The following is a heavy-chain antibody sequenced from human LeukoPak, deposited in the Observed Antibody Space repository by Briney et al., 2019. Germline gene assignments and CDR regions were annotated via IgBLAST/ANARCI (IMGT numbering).Heavy chain of an antibody. CDR1: GYTFTSYG. Sequence: ASVKVSCKASGYTFTSYGISWVRQAPGQGLEWMGWISAYNGNTNYAQKLQGRVTMTTDTSTSTAYMELRSLRSDDTAVYYCTRDHIAVAGNAAFDIWGQGTMVTVSS. CDR3: TRDHIAVAGNAAFDI. V-gene: IGHV1-18*01. D-gene: IGHD6-19*01. J-gene: IGHJ3*02. CDR2: ISAYNGNT.